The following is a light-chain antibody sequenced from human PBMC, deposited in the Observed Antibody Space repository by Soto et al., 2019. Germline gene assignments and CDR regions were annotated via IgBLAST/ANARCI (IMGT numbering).Light chain of an antibody. CDR2: DAS. CDR1: QSINTY. CDR3: QQRSNWPQIT. V-gene: IGKV3-11*01. J-gene: IGKJ5*01. Sequence: ENVLTQSPATLSLSPGEGATLSCRASQSINTYLAWYQQKPGQAPRLLMYDASNRATGIPARFSGSGSGTDFTLTISNLEPEDFAVYYCQQRSNWPQITFGQGTRLEIK.